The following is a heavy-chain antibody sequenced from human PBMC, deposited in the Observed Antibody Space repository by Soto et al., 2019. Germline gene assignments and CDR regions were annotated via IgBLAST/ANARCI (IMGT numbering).Heavy chain of an antibody. J-gene: IGHJ6*02. V-gene: IGHV4-31*03. CDR3: AKEEIRTVRGVPYYHGMDV. CDR1: GGSISSGGYL. Sequence: QVQLQESGPGLLKPSQTLSLTCNVSGGSISSGGYLWSWIRQHPGKGLEWIGYIYYSGSTHYNPALKSGVIISVDTSKNQFTLKLSAVAASDTAGYYWAKEEIRTVRGVPYYHGMDVVGQGTTVTVS. D-gene: IGHD3-10*01. CDR2: IYYSGST.